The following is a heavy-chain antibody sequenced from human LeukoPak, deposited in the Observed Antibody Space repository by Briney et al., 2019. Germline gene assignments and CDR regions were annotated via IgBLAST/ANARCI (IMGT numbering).Heavy chain of an antibody. CDR2: ISGSGGST. CDR1: GLTFSSYA. Sequence: GGSLRLSCVASGLTFSSYAMSWVRQAPGKGLEWVSTISGSGGSTYYADSVKGRFTISRDNSKNTLYLQMNSLRAEDTAVYYCAREVVIAFTDWGQGTLVTVSS. D-gene: IGHD3-22*01. V-gene: IGHV3-23*01. J-gene: IGHJ4*02. CDR3: AREVVIAFTD.